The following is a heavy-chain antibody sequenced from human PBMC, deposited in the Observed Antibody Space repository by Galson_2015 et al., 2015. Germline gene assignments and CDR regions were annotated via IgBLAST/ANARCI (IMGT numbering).Heavy chain of an antibody. D-gene: IGHD3-9*01. V-gene: IGHV3-23*01. J-gene: IGHJ5*02. CDR2: ISGSGGST. CDR3: AKPHPTHYDILTGFGWFDP. CDR1: GFTFSSYA. Sequence: SLRLSCAASGFTFSSYAMSWVRQAPGKGLEWVSAISGSGGSTYYADSVKGRFTISRDNSKNTLYLQMNSLRAEDTAVYYCAKPHPTHYDILTGFGWFDPWGQGTLVTVSS.